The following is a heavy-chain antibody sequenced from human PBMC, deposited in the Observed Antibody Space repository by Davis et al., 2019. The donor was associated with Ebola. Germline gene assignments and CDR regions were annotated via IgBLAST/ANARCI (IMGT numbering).Heavy chain of an antibody. CDR3: ARDRPAAIRSVNWFDP. CDR1: GYTFTGYY. V-gene: IGHV1-2*02. CDR2: NNPNSGGT. Sequence: ASVKVSCKASGYTFTGYYMHWLRQAPGQGLEWMGWNNPNSGGTNYAQKFQGRVTMTRDTSISTAYMELSRLRSDDTAVYYCARDRPAAIRSVNWFDPWGQGTLVTVSS. J-gene: IGHJ5*02. D-gene: IGHD2-2*02.